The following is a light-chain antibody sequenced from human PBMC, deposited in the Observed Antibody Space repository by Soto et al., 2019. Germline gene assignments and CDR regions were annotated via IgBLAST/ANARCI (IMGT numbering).Light chain of an antibody. CDR3: QQGSNRPNT. Sequence: EIVLTQSPATLSLSPGERATLSCRASQSISNYLAWYQQKRGQAPRLLIYDASSRASDIPARFSGSGSGTDFSLTITSLEHEDFAVYYCQQGSNRPNTFGQGTKLQLK. J-gene: IGKJ2*01. CDR2: DAS. CDR1: QSISNY. V-gene: IGKV3-11*01.